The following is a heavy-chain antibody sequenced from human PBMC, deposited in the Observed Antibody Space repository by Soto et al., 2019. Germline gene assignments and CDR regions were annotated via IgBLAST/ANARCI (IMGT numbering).Heavy chain of an antibody. V-gene: IGHV3-7*01. Sequence: EVQLVESGGGLVQPGGSLRLSCVASGFTFSTYWMSWVRQAPGKGLEGVANIKQDGSEGYYVDSVKGRFTISRDNAKNSLYLQMNSLRAEDTAVYYCARDLGVQDLDYWGQGTLVTVS. D-gene: IGHD6-6*01. CDR2: IKQDGSEG. CDR1: GFTFSTYW. CDR3: ARDLGVQDLDY. J-gene: IGHJ4*02.